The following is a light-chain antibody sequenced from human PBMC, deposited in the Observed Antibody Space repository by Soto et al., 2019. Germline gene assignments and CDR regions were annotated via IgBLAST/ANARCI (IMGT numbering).Light chain of an antibody. CDR2: DAS. V-gene: IGKV1-39*01. Sequence: DIQMTQSPSSLAASAGDRVTIICRASQSVDTYLNWYQQKPGKAPKLLIYDASGLESGVPSRVSGSGSGTHFTLTIRTLQPDAFATYYCQQSYTTPAFGQGTRLEIK. CDR3: QQSYTTPA. CDR1: QSVDTY. J-gene: IGKJ5*01.